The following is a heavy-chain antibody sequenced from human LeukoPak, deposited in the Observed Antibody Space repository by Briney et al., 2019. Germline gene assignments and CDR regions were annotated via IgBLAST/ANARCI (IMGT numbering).Heavy chain of an antibody. Sequence: SETLSLTCTVSGGSISSSSYYWGWIRQPPGKGLEWIGSIYYSGSTYYNPSLKSRVTISVDTSKNQFSLKLSSVTAADTAVYYCARDRGAYCGGDCLYGMDVWGQGTTVTVSS. CDR3: ARDRGAYCGGDCLYGMDV. J-gene: IGHJ6*02. V-gene: IGHV4-39*07. D-gene: IGHD2-21*02. CDR1: GGSISSSSYY. CDR2: IYYSGST.